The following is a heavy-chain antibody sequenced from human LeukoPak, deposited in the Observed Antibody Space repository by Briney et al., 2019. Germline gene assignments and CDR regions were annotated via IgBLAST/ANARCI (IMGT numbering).Heavy chain of an antibody. D-gene: IGHD3-10*01. Sequence: GGSLRLSCAASGFTFSTYTMSWVRQPPGKGLEWVSSITASSTSTYYADSVKGRFTISRDNSKNTLYLQMNSLRVEDTAVYYCAKDRGIISDYWGQGTLVTVSS. J-gene: IGHJ4*02. V-gene: IGHV3-21*04. CDR2: ITASSTST. CDR3: AKDRGIISDY. CDR1: GFTFSTYT.